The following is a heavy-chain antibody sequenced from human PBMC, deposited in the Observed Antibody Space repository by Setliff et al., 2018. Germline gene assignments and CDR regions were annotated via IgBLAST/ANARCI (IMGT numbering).Heavy chain of an antibody. CDR2: ISVYSGDA. V-gene: IGHV1-18*01. J-gene: IGHJ4*02. CDR1: GYTFTTYG. D-gene: IGHD3-3*02. CDR3: ARDPTNHFWSAYWPF. Sequence: ASVKVSCKTSGYTFTTYGISWLRQAPGQGLEWMGWISVYSGDASYVQKFQGRVTMTADTSTSTVYMELRSLGSDDTAVYFCARDPTNHFWSAYWPFWGQGTLVTVS.